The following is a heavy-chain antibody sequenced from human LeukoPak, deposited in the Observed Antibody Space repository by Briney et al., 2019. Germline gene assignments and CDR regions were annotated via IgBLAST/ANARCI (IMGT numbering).Heavy chain of an antibody. D-gene: IGHD4-17*01. V-gene: IGHV4-61*02. CDR3: ARDRKGLTTDPFDY. CDR1: GGSISSGSYY. Sequence: KPSQTLSLTCTVSGGSISSGSYYWSWIRQPAGKGLEWIGRIYTSGSTNYNPSLKSRVTISVDTSKNQFSLKLSSVTAADTAVYYCARDRKGLTTDPFDYWGQGTLVTVSS. CDR2: IYTSGST. J-gene: IGHJ4*02.